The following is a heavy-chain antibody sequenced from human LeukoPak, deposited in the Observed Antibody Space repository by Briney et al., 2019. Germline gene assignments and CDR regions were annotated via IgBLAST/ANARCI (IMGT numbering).Heavy chain of an antibody. CDR1: GGSISSYY. CDR2: IYYSGST. CDR3: ARDQYGSGNFDY. D-gene: IGHD3-10*01. J-gene: IGHJ4*02. V-gene: IGHV4-59*01. Sequence: SETLSLTCTVSGGSISSYYWRWIRQPPGKGLEWIGHIYYSGSTNYNPSLKSRVTISVDTSKNQFSLKASSVPYADAAVYYCARDQYGSGNFDYWGQGTLVTVSS.